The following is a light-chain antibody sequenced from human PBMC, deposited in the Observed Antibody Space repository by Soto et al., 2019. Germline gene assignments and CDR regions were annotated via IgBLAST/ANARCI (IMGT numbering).Light chain of an antibody. CDR1: QGISSW. CDR2: DAS. CDR3: QQYNSYS. J-gene: IGKJ1*01. V-gene: IGKV1-5*01. Sequence: DIQMTQSPSTLSASVGDRVTITCRASQGISSWLAWYQQKPGKAPKLLIYDASSLESGVPSRFSGSGSGTEFTLTIRSLQPDDFATYYCQQYNSYSFGQGTKVDIK.